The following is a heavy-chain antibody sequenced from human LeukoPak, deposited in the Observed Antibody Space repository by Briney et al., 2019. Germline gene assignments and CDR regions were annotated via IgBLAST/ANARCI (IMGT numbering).Heavy chain of an antibody. V-gene: IGHV1-18*01. J-gene: IGHJ6*02. Sequence: ASVKVSCKASGYTFTSYGISWVRQAPGQGLEWMGWISAYNGNTNYAQKLQGRVTMTTDTSTSTAYMELRSLRSDDTAVYYCARDKQQLDLYYYYGMDVWGQGTTVTVSS. CDR1: GYTFTSYG. CDR3: ARDKQQLDLYYYYGMDV. CDR2: ISAYNGNT. D-gene: IGHD6-13*01.